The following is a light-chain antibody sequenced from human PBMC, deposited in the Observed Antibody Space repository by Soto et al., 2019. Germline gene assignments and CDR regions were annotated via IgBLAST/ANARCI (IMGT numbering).Light chain of an antibody. CDR3: CSYAGSYTLYV. CDR1: SSDVGGYNY. V-gene: IGLV2-11*01. Sequence: QSVLTQPRSVSGSPGQSVTISCTRTSSDVGGYNYVSWYQQHPGKAPKLMIYDVSKRPSGVPDRFSGSKSGNTASLTISGLQAEDEADYYCCSYAGSYTLYVFGTGTKLTVL. J-gene: IGLJ1*01. CDR2: DVS.